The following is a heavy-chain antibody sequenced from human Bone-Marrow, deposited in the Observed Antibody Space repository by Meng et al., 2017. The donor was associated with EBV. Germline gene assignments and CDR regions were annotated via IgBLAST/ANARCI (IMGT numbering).Heavy chain of an antibody. Sequence: QGPLGQPGAEVKKPGASVKVSCKASGYTFTGYYMHWVRQAPGQGLEWMGRINPNSGGTNYAQKFQGRVTMTRDTSISTAYMELSRLRSDDTAVYYCARLGIGSSWYYFDYWGQGTLVTVSS. CDR2: INPNSGGT. J-gene: IGHJ4*02. CDR3: ARLGIGSSWYYFDY. D-gene: IGHD6-13*01. V-gene: IGHV1-2*06. CDR1: GYTFTGYY.